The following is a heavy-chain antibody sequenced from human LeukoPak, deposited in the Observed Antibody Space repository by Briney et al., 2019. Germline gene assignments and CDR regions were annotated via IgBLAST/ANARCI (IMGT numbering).Heavy chain of an antibody. Sequence: SETLSLTCAVYGGSFSGHYWSWIRQPPGKGLEWIGYIFYSGSTDHNPSLENRATISLDTSKNQFSLKLSSVTAADTAIYYCARRHSSGYYVYWGQGILVTVSS. CDR2: IFYSGST. CDR3: ARRHSSGYYVY. J-gene: IGHJ4*02. V-gene: IGHV4-59*08. D-gene: IGHD6-19*01. CDR1: GGSFSGHY.